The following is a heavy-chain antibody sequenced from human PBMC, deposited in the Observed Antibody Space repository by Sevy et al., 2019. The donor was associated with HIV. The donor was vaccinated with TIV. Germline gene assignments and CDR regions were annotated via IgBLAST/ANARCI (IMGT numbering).Heavy chain of an antibody. D-gene: IGHD1-26*01. CDR1: GFTFSSYE. J-gene: IGHJ4*02. CDR3: ARVIVGATYFDY. V-gene: IGHV3-48*03. CDR2: ISSSGSTI. Sequence: GGSLRLSCAASGFTFSSYEMNWVRQAPGKGLEWVSYISSSGSTIYYADSVKGRFTISRDNAKNSLYLQMNSLRAEDTAVYYCARVIVGATYFDYSGQGTLVTVSS.